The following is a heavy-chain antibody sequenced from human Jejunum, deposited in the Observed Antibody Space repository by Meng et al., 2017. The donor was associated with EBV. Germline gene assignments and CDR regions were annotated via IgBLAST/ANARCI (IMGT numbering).Heavy chain of an antibody. J-gene: IGHJ4*02. D-gene: IGHD3-22*01. CDR1: GGSVSSGSYY. Sequence: QVQLQGSGPGLVKPSETLSLPCAVSGGSVSSGSYYWSWIRQPPGKGLEWIGFVSDYGSTRYNSSLKSRITISADTSKNQFSLKLTSVTPADTAIYYCARDFSSGYFAYWGQGTLVTVSS. V-gene: IGHV4-61*01. CDR2: VSDYGST. CDR3: ARDFSSGYFAY.